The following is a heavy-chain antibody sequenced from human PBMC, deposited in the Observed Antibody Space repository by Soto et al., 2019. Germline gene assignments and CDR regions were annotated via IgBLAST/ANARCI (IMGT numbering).Heavy chain of an antibody. J-gene: IGHJ6*02. CDR2: ISYDGSNK. CDR1: GFTFSSYA. D-gene: IGHD4-17*01. V-gene: IGHV3-30-3*01. Sequence: GWSLRLSCAASGFTFSSYAMHWVRQALGKGLEWVAVISYDGSNKYYADSVKGRFTISRDNSKNTLYLQMNSLRAEDTAVYYCARGGPTVVTPGWDYYYGMDVWGQGTTVTVSS. CDR3: ARGGPTVVTPGWDYYYGMDV.